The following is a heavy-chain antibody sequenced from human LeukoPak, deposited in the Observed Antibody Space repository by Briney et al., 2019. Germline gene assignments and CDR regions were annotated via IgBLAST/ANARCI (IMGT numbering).Heavy chain of an antibody. D-gene: IGHD5-18*01. J-gene: IGHJ4*02. CDR1: GYSFTSYW. CDR2: IYPGDSDT. Sequence: GESLRISCKGSGYSFTSYWIGWVRQMPGKGLEWMGIIYPGDSDTRYSPSFQGQVTISADKSISTAYLQWSSLKASDTATYYCARPLNTAMVGFDYWGQGTLVTVSS. V-gene: IGHV5-51*01. CDR3: ARPLNTAMVGFDY.